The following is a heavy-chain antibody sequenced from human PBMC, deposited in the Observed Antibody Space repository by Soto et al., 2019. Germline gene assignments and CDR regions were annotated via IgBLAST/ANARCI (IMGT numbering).Heavy chain of an antibody. J-gene: IGHJ4*02. Sequence: QVQLVESGGGVVQPGRSLRLSCAASGFTFSSYGMHWVRQAPGKGLEWVAVISYDGSNKYYADSVKGRFTISRDNSKNTLYLQMNSLRAEDTAVYYCAKGQMGYYDSSGYYFDYWGQGTLVTVSS. CDR1: GFTFSSYG. V-gene: IGHV3-30*18. D-gene: IGHD3-22*01. CDR3: AKGQMGYYDSSGYYFDY. CDR2: ISYDGSNK.